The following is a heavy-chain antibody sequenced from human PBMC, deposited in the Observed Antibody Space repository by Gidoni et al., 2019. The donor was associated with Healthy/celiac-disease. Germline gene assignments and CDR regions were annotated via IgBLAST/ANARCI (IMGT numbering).Heavy chain of an antibody. J-gene: IGHJ6*03. D-gene: IGHD2-2*01. CDR3: ARGPYCSSTSCYYYYYYYMDV. V-gene: IGHV4-34*01. CDR2: INHSGST. Sequence: QVQLQQWGAGLLKPSETLSLTCAVYGGSLSGYYWRWIRQPPGKVLEWIGEINHSGSTNYNPSLKSRVTISVDTSKNQFSLKLSSVTAADTAVYYCARGPYCSSTSCYYYYYYYMDVWGKGPTVTVSS. CDR1: GGSLSGYY.